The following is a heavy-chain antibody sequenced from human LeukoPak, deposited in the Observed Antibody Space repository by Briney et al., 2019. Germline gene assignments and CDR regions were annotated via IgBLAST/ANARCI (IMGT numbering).Heavy chain of an antibody. V-gene: IGHV1-46*01. CDR1: AYTFTSYY. Sequence: ASVKVSCKASAYTFTSYYMHWVRQAPGQGLEWMGIINPSGGSKNYAQNFQGRVTKTRDTSTSTVYMELSSLRSEDTAVYYCARGGPAYCGDDCYSNRYFDYWGQGTLVTVSS. J-gene: IGHJ4*02. CDR3: ARGGPAYCGDDCYSNRYFDY. CDR2: INPSGGSK. D-gene: IGHD2-21*02.